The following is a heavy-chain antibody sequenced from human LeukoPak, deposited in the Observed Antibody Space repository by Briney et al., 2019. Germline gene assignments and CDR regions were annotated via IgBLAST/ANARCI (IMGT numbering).Heavy chain of an antibody. Sequence: GGSLRLSCAASGFTFDDYAMHWVRQAPGKGLEWVSGISWNSGSIGYADSVKGRFTISRDNAKNSLYLQMNSLRAEDMALYYCAKGGSSHSGPIGYWGQGTLVTVSS. D-gene: IGHD2-15*01. V-gene: IGHV3-9*03. CDR1: GFTFDDYA. J-gene: IGHJ4*02. CDR3: AKGGSSHSGPIGY. CDR2: ISWNSGSI.